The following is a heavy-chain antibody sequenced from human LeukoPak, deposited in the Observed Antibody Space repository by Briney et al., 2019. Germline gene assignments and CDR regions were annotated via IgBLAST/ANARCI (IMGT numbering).Heavy chain of an antibody. V-gene: IGHV3-23*01. J-gene: IGHJ4*02. CDR2: ISGRGRGGST. CDR1: GFTFSSFA. D-gene: IGHD2-15*01. Sequence: GGSLRLSCAASGFTFSSFALSWVRQAPGKGLEWVSAISGRGRGGSTNYADSVKGRFTISRDNAKNSLYLQMDSLRDEDTAVYYCARDYIVVVVAAGFDYWGQGTLVTVSS. CDR3: ARDYIVVVVAAGFDY.